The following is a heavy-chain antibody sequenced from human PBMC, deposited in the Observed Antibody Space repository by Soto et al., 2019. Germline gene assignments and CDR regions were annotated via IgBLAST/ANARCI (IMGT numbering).Heavy chain of an antibody. D-gene: IGHD5-18*01. CDR3: ARDGVDTATVYYYGMDV. Sequence: QVQLVQSGAEVKKPGASVKVSCKASGYTFTSYGISWVRQAPGQGLEWMGWISAYNGNTNYAQKLQGRVTMTTDTSTSTAYMELRSLGSDDTAVYYCARDGVDTATVYYYGMDVWGQGTTVTVSS. CDR1: GYTFTSYG. V-gene: IGHV1-18*01. J-gene: IGHJ6*02. CDR2: ISAYNGNT.